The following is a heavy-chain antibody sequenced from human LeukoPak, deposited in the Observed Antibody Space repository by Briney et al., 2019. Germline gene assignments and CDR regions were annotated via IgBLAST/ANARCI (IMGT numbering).Heavy chain of an antibody. CDR1: GFTFSSYA. J-gene: IGHJ5*02. Sequence: NAGGSLRLSCAASGFTFSSYAMSWIRQPPGKGLEWIGEINHSGSTNYNPSLKSRVTISVDTSKNQFSLKLSSVTAADTAVYYCARMGQNVYARYNWFDPWGQGTLGTVSS. D-gene: IGHD1-26*01. CDR2: INHSGST. V-gene: IGHV4-34*01. CDR3: ARMGQNVYARYNWFDP.